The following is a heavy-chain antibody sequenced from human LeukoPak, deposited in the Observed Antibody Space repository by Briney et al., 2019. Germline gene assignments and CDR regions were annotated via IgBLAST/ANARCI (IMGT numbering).Heavy chain of an antibody. CDR2: INHSGST. J-gene: IGHJ4*02. D-gene: IGHD4-23*01. V-gene: IGHV4-34*01. CDR3: ASLDYGGNSAY. Sequence: SETLSLTCAVYGGSFSGYYWSWIRQPPGKGLEWIGEINHSGSTNYNPSLKSRVTISVDTSKNQFSLKLSSVTAADTAVYYCASLDYGGNSAYWGQGTLVTVSS. CDR1: GGSFSGYY.